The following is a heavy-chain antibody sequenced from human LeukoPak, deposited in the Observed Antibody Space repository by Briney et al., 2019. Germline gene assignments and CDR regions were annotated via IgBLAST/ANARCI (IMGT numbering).Heavy chain of an antibody. D-gene: IGHD6-19*01. J-gene: IGHJ4*02. V-gene: IGHV4-59*01. Sequence: SETLSLTCTVSGGSISNYFWSWIREPPGKGLEWIGFITYSGTTDHNPSLRSRVTISVDASKNQFSLKLTSVTAADTAVYYCVRHTTSGWYQVVYWGQGTLVTVSS. CDR2: ITYSGTT. CDR3: VRHTTSGWYQVVY. CDR1: GGSISNYF.